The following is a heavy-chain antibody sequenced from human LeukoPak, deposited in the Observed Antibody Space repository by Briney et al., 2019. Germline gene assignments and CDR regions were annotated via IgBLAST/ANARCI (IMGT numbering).Heavy chain of an antibody. J-gene: IGHJ3*02. CDR3: ARSYGSGRRDAFDI. D-gene: IGHD3-10*01. Sequence: GASVKVSCKASGYTFTGYYIHWVRQAPGQGLEWMGWINPNSGGANYAKKFQGRVTMTRDTSITTVYMELTRLRSDDTAVYSCARSYGSGRRDAFDIWGQGTMVTVSS. V-gene: IGHV1-2*02. CDR1: GYTFTGYY. CDR2: INPNSGGA.